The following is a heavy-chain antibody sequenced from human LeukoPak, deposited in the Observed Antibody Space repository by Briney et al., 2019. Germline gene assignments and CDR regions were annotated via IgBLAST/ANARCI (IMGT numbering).Heavy chain of an antibody. V-gene: IGHV4-39*07. D-gene: IGHD5-18*01. CDR2: IYYSGST. Sequence: PSETLSLTCAVSGGSISSSSYYWGWIRQPPGKGLEWIGSIYYSGSTYYNPSLKSRVTISVDTSKNQFSLKLSSVTAADTAVYYCARGGYSYGSYLVYWGQGTLVTVSS. CDR3: ARGGYSYGSYLVY. J-gene: IGHJ4*02. CDR1: GGSISSSSYY.